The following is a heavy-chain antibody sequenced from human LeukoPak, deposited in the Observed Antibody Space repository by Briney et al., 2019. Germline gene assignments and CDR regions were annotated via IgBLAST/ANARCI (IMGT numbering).Heavy chain of an antibody. CDR3: AKAPIYCSSTSCPCDY. V-gene: IGHV3-23*01. CDR2: ISGSGGST. D-gene: IGHD2-2*01. CDR1: GFTFSSYA. Sequence: GGSLRLSCAASGFTFSSYAMSWVRQAPGKGLEWVSAISGSGGSTYYADSVKGRFTISRDNSKNTLYLQMNSLRAEDTAVHYCAKAPIYCSSTSCPCDYWGQGTLVTVSS. J-gene: IGHJ4*02.